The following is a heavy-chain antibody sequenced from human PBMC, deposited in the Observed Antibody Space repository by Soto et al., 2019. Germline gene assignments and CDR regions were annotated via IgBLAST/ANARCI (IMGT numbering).Heavy chain of an antibody. D-gene: IGHD1-7*01. V-gene: IGHV4-38-2*02. CDR3: ARDELLYYFDF. Sequence: XETLSLTCAVSGYSIRSGYYWGWIRQAPVKGLEWIGSIYRSGKTYYSPSLQSRVTISVDTSKNQFSLKLSSVTAADTAVYFCARDELLYYFDFWGRGTLVTVSS. J-gene: IGHJ4*02. CDR1: GYSIRSGYY. CDR2: IYRSGKT.